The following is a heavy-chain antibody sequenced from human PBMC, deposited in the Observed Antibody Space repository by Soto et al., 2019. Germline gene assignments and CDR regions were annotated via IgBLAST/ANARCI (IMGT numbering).Heavy chain of an antibody. CDR3: ARDAITFAIVGAWDY. Sequence: QVQLVQSGAEVKKPGSSVKVSCKASGGTFSSYAISWVRQAPGQGLEWMGGIIPIFGTANYAQKFQGRVTITADKSTSTAYMELRSLRSEDTSVYYCARDAITFAIVGAWDYWGQGTLVTVSS. V-gene: IGHV1-69*06. CDR1: GGTFSSYA. J-gene: IGHJ4*02. D-gene: IGHD1-26*01. CDR2: IIPIFGTA.